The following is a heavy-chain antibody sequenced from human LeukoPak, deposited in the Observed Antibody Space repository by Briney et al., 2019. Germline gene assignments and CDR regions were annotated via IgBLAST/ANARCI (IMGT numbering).Heavy chain of an antibody. CDR3: LAQYYRDY. J-gene: IGHJ4*02. CDR1: GFNFRAYW. CDR2: IESRSFGGTT. V-gene: IGHV3-15*06. Sequence: GGSLRLSCTTSGFNFRAYWMGWVRQAPGKGLEWVGHIESRSFGGTTNYAAPVKGRFIISRDDSENTLYLQMSSLKSDDTAVYYCLAQYYRDYWGQGTLVTVSS. D-gene: IGHD3-10*01.